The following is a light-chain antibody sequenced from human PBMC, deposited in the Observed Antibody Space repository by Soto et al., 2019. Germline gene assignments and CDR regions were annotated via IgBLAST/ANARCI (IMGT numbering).Light chain of an antibody. J-gene: IGKJ2*01. CDR2: GAS. CDR3: QQYGSLPYT. V-gene: IGKV3-20*01. CDR1: QSISSSN. Sequence: EIVLTQSPGTLSLSPGARATLSCRASQSISSSNFAWLQQRPGQAPRLLIHGASSRATGIPDRFSGSGSGTDFTLTISRLEPEDFAVYCCQQYGSLPYTFGQGTKVEIK.